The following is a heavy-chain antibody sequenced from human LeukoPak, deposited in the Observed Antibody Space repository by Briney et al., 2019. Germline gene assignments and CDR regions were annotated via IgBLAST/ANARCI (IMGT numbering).Heavy chain of an antibody. CDR3: AKDPYYYDSSGPNWFDP. CDR2: IHSGRST. V-gene: IGHV3-53*01. J-gene: IGHJ5*02. CDR1: GFTVFNNY. D-gene: IGHD3-22*01. Sequence: GGSLRLSCAVSGFTVFNNYMSWVRQAPGKGLEWVSVIHSGRSTYYADSVKGRFTISRDNSKNTLYLQMNSLRAEDTAVYYCAKDPYYYDSSGPNWFDPWGQGTLVTVSS.